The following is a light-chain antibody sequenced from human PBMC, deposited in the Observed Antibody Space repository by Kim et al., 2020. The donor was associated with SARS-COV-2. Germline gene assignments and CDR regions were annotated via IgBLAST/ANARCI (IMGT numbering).Light chain of an antibody. CDR1: SGHNNNA. Sequence: QLVLIQSPSASASLGASVKLTCTLSSGHNNNAIAWHQQQPGRGPRYLMKVNSDGSHNKGDGIPDRFSGSSSGAEHYLTISSLQSDDEADYYCQTWGPGILVFGGGTKLTVL. CDR3: QTWGPGILV. J-gene: IGLJ2*01. V-gene: IGLV4-69*01. CDR2: VNSDGSH.